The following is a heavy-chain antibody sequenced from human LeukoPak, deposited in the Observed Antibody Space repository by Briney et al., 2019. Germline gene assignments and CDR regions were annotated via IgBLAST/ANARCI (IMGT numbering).Heavy chain of an antibody. Sequence: SETLPLTCTVSGGSISSSSYYWGWIRQPPGKGLEWIGSIYYSGSTYYNPSLKSRVTISVDTSKNQFSLKLSSVTAADTAVYYCASDSSSWGYFDYWGQGTLVTVSS. CDR2: IYYSGST. CDR3: ASDSSSWGYFDY. V-gene: IGHV4-39*01. D-gene: IGHD6-13*01. J-gene: IGHJ4*02. CDR1: GGSISSSSYY.